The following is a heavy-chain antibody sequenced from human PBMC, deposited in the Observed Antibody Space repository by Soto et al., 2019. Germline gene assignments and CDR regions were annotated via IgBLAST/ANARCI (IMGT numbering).Heavy chain of an antibody. D-gene: IGHD3-9*01. CDR2: IDDSGST. CDR3: ARRAGYYGPYGMDV. CDR1: GGSISSGDNH. V-gene: IGHV4-30-4*08. Sequence: PSETLSLTCSVSGGSISSGDNHWSLIRQPPGKGLEWIGYIDDSGSTFYNPSLKSRVDISVDTSENQFSLKLSSVTGADTAVYYCARRAGYYGPYGMDVWGQGTTVTVSS. J-gene: IGHJ6*02.